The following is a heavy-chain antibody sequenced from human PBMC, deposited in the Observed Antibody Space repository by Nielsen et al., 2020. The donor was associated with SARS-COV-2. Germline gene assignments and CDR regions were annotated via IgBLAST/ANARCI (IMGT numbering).Heavy chain of an antibody. CDR2: IGSAGDT. CDR3: AREGRKLPLDY. J-gene: IGHJ4*02. CDR1: GFTFSSYD. D-gene: IGHD5-24*01. Sequence: GGSLRLSCVASGFTFSSYDMRWVRQAPGKGLEWVSAIGSAGDTYYPGSVKGRFTISRENAKNSLYLQMNSLRAGDTAVYYCAREGRKLPLDYWGQGTLVTVSS. V-gene: IGHV3-13*04.